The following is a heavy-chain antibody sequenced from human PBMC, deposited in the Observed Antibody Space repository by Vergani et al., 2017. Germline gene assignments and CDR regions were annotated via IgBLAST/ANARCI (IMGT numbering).Heavy chain of an antibody. D-gene: IGHD2-21*01. CDR2: IYYSGST. CDR1: GASIRSRNYY. J-gene: IGHJ5*02. Sequence: QLQLQESGPGLVKPSATLALTCSVSGASIRSRNYYWGWIRQPPGKGLEWIASIYYSGSTYYNPSLKSRVTISVDTSKNQFSLKLSSVIAADTAVYFCARHSTVVLLVKLVLIYPWGQGILFTVSS. V-gene: IGHV4-39*01. CDR3: ARHSTVVLLVKLVLIYP.